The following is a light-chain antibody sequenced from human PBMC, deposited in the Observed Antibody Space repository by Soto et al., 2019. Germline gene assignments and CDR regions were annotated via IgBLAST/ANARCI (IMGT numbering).Light chain of an antibody. CDR1: SSDVGGYNY. J-gene: IGLJ2*01. Sequence: QSALTQPRSVSGSPGQSVTISCTGTSSDVGGYNYVSWYQQHPGKAPKLMIYDVSKRPSGVPDRFSGSKSGNTASLTISGLQAEDEADYYCALYVGSGTVVFGGGTKVTVL. CDR2: DVS. CDR3: ALYVGSGTVV. V-gene: IGLV2-11*01.